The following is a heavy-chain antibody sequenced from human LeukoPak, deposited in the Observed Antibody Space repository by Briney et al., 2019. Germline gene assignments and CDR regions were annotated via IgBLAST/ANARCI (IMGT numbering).Heavy chain of an antibody. J-gene: IGHJ4*02. CDR3: GRVGDGYNDNY. CDR2: ISSGGST. CDR1: GFTFSSYA. V-gene: IGHV3-66*01. D-gene: IGHD5-24*01. Sequence: GGSLRLSCAASGFTFSSYAMSWVRQAPEKGLEWVSLISSGGSTYYADSLKGRFTISRDNSKNTLYLQMNSLRAEDTAVYYCGRVGDGYNDNYWGQGTLVTVSS.